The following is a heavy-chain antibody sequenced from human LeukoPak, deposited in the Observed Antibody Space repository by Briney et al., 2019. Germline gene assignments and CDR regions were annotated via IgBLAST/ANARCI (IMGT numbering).Heavy chain of an antibody. CDR3: AKDEGLDAFDI. V-gene: IGHV4-61*02. CDR1: GGSISSDSYY. J-gene: IGHJ3*02. D-gene: IGHD1-1*01. Sequence: PSETLSLTRTVSGGSISSDSYYWSWIRQPAGKGLEWIGRFYISGNTNCNPSLKSRITISVDTSKNQFSLKLSSVTAADTAVYYCAKDEGLDAFDIWGQGTMVTVSS. CDR2: FYISGNT.